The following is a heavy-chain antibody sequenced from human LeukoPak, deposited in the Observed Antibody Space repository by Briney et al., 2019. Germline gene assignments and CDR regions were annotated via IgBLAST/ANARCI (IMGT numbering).Heavy chain of an antibody. CDR1: GASLSGYY. J-gene: IGHJ4*02. CDR2: INHTGST. CDR3: ARGDY. V-gene: IGHV4-34*01. Sequence: TSETLSLTCAVSGASLSGYYSSWIRQSTGKGLEWIGEINHTGSTNYNPSLESRVTLSVDTSKDQFSLQLNSVTAADTAVYYCARGDYWGQGTLVTVSS.